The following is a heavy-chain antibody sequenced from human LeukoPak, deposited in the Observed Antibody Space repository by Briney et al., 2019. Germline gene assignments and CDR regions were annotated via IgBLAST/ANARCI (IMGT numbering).Heavy chain of an antibody. Sequence: PSETLSLTCTVSGGSISSGSYYWSWIRQPAGKGLEWIGRIYTSGSTNYNPSLKSRVTISVDTSKNLFSLQLNSVTPEDTAVYYCVREGIAPRYFDYWGQGTLVTASS. V-gene: IGHV4-61*02. CDR1: GGSISSGSYY. CDR2: IYTSGST. CDR3: VREGIAPRYFDY. J-gene: IGHJ4*02. D-gene: IGHD6-13*01.